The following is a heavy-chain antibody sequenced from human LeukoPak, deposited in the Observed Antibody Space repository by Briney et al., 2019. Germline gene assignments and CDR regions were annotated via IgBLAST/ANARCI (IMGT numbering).Heavy chain of an antibody. CDR3: ARDIYDSSASYYYYYMDV. CDR2: INTNTGNP. CDR1: GYTFTRYA. J-gene: IGHJ6*03. V-gene: IGHV7-4-1*02. D-gene: IGHD3-22*01. Sequence: AASVKVSCKASGYTFTRYAMNWVRQAPGQGLEWMGWINTNTGNPTYAQGFTGRFVFSLDTSVSTAYLQISSLKAEDTAVYYCARDIYDSSASYYYYYMDVWGKGTTVTVSS.